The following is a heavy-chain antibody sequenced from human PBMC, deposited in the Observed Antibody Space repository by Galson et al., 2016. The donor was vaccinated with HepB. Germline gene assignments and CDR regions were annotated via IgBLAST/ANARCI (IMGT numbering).Heavy chain of an antibody. J-gene: IGHJ3*02. D-gene: IGHD3-16*01. CDR1: GVTVSINH. V-gene: IGHV3-53*01. CDR2: TYNDANI. Sequence: SLRLSCAASGVTVSINHIGWVRQAPGKGLEWVSVTYNDANIYYAASVRGRFTISRDSSKNTLILQMNSLRAEDTALYYCGTSQKGWGPDGFDIWGQGTMVTVSS. CDR3: GTSQKGWGPDGFDI.